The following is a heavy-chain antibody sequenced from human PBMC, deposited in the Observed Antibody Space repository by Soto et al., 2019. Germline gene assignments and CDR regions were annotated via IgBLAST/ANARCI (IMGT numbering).Heavy chain of an antibody. CDR3: ARTIKGALGYCSSTSCYVWGNWFDP. CDR1: GGSISSSSYY. D-gene: IGHD2-2*01. V-gene: IGHV4-39*01. J-gene: IGHJ5*02. CDR2: IYYSGST. Sequence: SETLSLTCTVSGGSISSSSYYWGWIRQPPGKGLEWIGSIYYSGSTYYNPSLKSRVTISVDTSKNQFSLKLNSVTAADTAVYYCARTIKGALGYCSSTSCYVWGNWFDPWGQGTLVTVSS.